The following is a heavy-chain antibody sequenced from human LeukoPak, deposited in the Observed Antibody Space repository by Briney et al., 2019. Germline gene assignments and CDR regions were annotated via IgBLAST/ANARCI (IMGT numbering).Heavy chain of an antibody. CDR2: ISAYNGNT. Sequence: ASVKVSCKASGYTFTSYGISWVRQAPGQGLEWMGWISAYNGNTNYAQKLQGRVTMTTDTSTSTAYMELRSLRSEDTAVYYCAREIRDYGDYGPGDYWGQGTLVTVSS. V-gene: IGHV1-18*01. J-gene: IGHJ4*02. D-gene: IGHD4-17*01. CDR3: AREIRDYGDYGPGDY. CDR1: GYTFTSYG.